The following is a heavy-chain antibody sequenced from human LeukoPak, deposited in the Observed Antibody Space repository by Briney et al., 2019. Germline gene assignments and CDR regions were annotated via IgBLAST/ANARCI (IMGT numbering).Heavy chain of an antibody. D-gene: IGHD3-10*01. V-gene: IGHV1-46*01. J-gene: IGHJ4*02. CDR3: ARVHNLWFGEDMAGFDY. CDR2: ISPSGGST. Sequence: ASVKVSCKAFGYTFTSNYMHWVRQAPGQGPEWMGVISPSGGSTTYAQKFQGRVTLTRDMSTSTDYLELSSLRSEDTAVYYCARVHNLWFGEDMAGFDYWGQGTLVTVSS. CDR1: GYTFTSNY.